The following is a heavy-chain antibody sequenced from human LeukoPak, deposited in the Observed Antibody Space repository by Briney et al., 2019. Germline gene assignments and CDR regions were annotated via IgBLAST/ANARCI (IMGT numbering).Heavy chain of an antibody. CDR2: IYYSGST. D-gene: IGHD3-3*01. CDR3: ARGGDFSSGQGGAFDI. Sequence: SETLSLTCTVSGGSISSSNFYWGWIRQPPGKGLEWIGSIYYSGSTYYNPSLKSRVTISVDTSKNQFSLKLSSVTAADTAVYYCARGGDFSSGQGGAFDIWGQGTMVTVSS. J-gene: IGHJ3*02. CDR1: GGSISSSNFY. V-gene: IGHV4-39*07.